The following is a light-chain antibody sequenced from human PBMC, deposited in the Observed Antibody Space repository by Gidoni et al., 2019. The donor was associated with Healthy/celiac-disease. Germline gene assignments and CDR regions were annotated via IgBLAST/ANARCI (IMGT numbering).Light chain of an antibody. J-gene: IGKJ1*01. CDR3: QQSGGSPLWT. V-gene: IGKV3-20*01. CDR1: QSVSSNY. Sequence: EIVLMQSPGTLSVSPGQRATRPCRASQSVSSNYLAWFQQKPGQAPRLLIYGASSRAPGIPDRFSGSGSGTDFTLTISRLEPEDFAVYFCQQSGGSPLWTFGHGTKVEIK. CDR2: GAS.